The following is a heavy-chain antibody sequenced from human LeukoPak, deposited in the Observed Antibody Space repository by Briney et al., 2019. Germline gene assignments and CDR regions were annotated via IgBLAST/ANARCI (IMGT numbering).Heavy chain of an antibody. CDR3: ARGGSIAARRVNWFDP. J-gene: IGHJ5*02. Sequence: PSETLSLTCAVYGGSFSGYYWSWIRQPPGKGLEWIGEINHSGSTNYNPSLKSRVTISVDTSKNQFSLKLSSVTAADTAVYYCARGGSIAARRVNWFDPWGQGTLVTVSS. D-gene: IGHD6-6*01. V-gene: IGHV4-34*01. CDR2: INHSGST. CDR1: GGSFSGYY.